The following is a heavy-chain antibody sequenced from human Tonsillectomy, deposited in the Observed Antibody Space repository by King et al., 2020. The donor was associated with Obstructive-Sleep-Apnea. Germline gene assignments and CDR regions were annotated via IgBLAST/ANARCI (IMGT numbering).Heavy chain of an antibody. CDR1: GFTVSSNY. V-gene: IGHV3-66*01. CDR3: ARALLTDYAAFFFDY. CDR2: IYSGGST. J-gene: IGHJ4*02. Sequence: VQLVESGGGLVQPGGSLRLSCAASGFTVSSNYMSWVRQAPGKGLEWVSVIYSGGSTYYADSVKGRCTISRENSKNTLYLQMDSMGAEDTAVYYCARALLTDYAAFFFDYWGQGTLVTVSS. D-gene: IGHD1-20*01.